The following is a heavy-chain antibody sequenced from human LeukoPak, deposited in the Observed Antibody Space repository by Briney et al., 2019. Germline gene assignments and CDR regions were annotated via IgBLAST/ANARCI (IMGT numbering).Heavy chain of an antibody. CDR3: ARAPLKFVVVVAATSSWFDP. D-gene: IGHD2-15*01. V-gene: IGHV1-18*01. J-gene: IGHJ5*02. Sequence: VASVKVSCKAPGYTFTSYGISWVRQAPGQGLEWMGWISAYNGNTNYAQKLQGRVTMTTDTSTSTAYMELRSLRSDDTAVYYCARAPLKFVVVVAATSSWFDPWGQGTLVTVSS. CDR2: ISAYNGNT. CDR1: GYTFTSYG.